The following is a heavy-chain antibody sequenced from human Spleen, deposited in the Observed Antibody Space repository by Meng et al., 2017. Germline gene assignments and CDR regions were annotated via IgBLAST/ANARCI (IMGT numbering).Heavy chain of an antibody. D-gene: IGHD2-8*01. CDR1: GGSFRGYY. J-gene: IGHJ4*02. V-gene: IGHV4-34*01. Sequence: SETLSLTCGVSGGSFRGYYWNWIRQPPGKGLEWMGEINQSGTTSYNPFLKSRVTISVDTSTNQFSLKLSSVTAADTAMYYCARGTNLHTLTQWGQGTLVTVSS. CDR2: INQSGTT. CDR3: ARGTNLHTLTQ.